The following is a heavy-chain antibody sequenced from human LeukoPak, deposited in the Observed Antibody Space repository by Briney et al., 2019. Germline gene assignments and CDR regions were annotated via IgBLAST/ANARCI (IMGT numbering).Heavy chain of an antibody. V-gene: IGHV6-1*01. D-gene: IGHD7-27*01. J-gene: IGHJ3*02. CDR1: GDSVSSNSAA. CDR2: TYYRSKWYN. Sequence: SQTLSLTCAISGDSVSSNSAAWNWIRQSPSRGLEWLGRTYYRSKWYNDYAVSVKSRVTINPDTSKNQFSLQLNSVTPEDTAVYYCARDLPYWGDNAFDIWGQGTMVTVSS. CDR3: ARDLPYWGDNAFDI.